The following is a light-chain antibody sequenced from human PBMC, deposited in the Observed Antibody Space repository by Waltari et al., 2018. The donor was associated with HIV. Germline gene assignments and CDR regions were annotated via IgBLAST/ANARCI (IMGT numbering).Light chain of an antibody. CDR3: MQALQTPLT. V-gene: IGKV2-28*01. CDR1: QSLLHSNGYNY. CDR2: LGS. J-gene: IGKJ4*01. Sequence: DIAMTQSPLSLPVTPGEPASISCRSSQSLLHSNGYNYLDWYLQKPGQSPQLLIYLGSNRASGVSDRFSGSGSGTDFTLKISRVESDDGGLYYCMQALQTPLTFGGGTKVEIK.